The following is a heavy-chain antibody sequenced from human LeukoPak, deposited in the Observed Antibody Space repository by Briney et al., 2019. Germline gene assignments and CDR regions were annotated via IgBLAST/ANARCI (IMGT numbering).Heavy chain of an antibody. V-gene: IGHV2-26*01. CDR1: GFSLRNARMG. D-gene: IGHD2-15*01. CDR3: ARSYCSGGSCYSYYYYYMDV. Sequence: SGPTLVNPTETLTLTCTVSGFSLRNARMGVSWIRQPPGKALEWLAHIFSNDEKSYSTSLKSRLTISKDTSKSQLVLTMTNMDPVDTATYYCARSYCSGGSCYSYYYYYMDVWGKGTTVTVSS. J-gene: IGHJ6*03. CDR2: IFSNDEK.